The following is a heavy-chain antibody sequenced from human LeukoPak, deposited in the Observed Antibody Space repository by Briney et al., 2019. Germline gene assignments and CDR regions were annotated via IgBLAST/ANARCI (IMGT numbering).Heavy chain of an antibody. CDR2: IKEDGSEK. CDR1: GFTLSTYW. Sequence: GGSLRLSCAASGFTLSTYWMSWVRQAPGKGLEWVANIKEDGSEKYYVDSVKGRFTISRDNAKNSLYLQMSSLRAEDTALYYCARDWYTRLGELSPDRAFDYWGQGTLVTVSA. J-gene: IGHJ4*02. CDR3: ARDWYTRLGELSPDRAFDY. V-gene: IGHV3-7*03. D-gene: IGHD3-16*02.